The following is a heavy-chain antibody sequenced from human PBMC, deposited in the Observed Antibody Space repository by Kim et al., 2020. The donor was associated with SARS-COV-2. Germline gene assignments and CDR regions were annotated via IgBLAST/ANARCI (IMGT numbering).Heavy chain of an antibody. J-gene: IGHJ3*02. CDR2: IGTAGDT. Sequence: GGSLRLSCAASGFTFSSYDMHWVRQATGKGLEWVSAIGTAGDTYYPGSVKGRFTISRENAKNSLYFQMNSLRAGDTAVYYCARGYYYDSSGYYYTRLGSAFDIWGQGTMVTVSS. CDR1: GFTFSSYD. V-gene: IGHV3-13*04. D-gene: IGHD3-22*01. CDR3: ARGYYYDSSGYYYTRLGSAFDI.